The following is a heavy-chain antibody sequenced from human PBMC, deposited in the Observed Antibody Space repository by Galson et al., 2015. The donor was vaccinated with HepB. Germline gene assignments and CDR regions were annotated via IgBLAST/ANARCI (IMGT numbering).Heavy chain of an antibody. V-gene: IGHV3-30*02. CDR2: IQYDGNNK. D-gene: IGHD1-26*01. Sequence: CLRLSCAASGFTFSNYGMHWVRQAPGKGLEWVAFIQYDGNNKYYADSVKGRFTISRDNSKNTLYLQMNSLRAEDTVVYSCAKDVRSGSLDYWGQGTLVTVSS. CDR1: GFTFSNYG. CDR3: AKDVRSGSLDY. J-gene: IGHJ4*02.